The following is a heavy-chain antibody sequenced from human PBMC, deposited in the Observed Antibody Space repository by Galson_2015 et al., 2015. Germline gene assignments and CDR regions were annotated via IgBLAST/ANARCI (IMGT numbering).Heavy chain of an antibody. CDR3: TRDLDSYYDSSGYSDVFDI. CDR2: AYYNGIT. D-gene: IGHD3-22*01. CDR1: GGSISSGGYY. V-gene: IGHV4-31*03. J-gene: IGHJ3*02. Sequence: TLSLTCNVSGGSISSGGYYWGWIRQHPGKGLEWIGYAYYNGITYYNPSLKSRVSISLDTSKNQFSLKLSSVTPADTAVYYCTRDLDSYYDSSGYSDVFDIWGQGTMVTVSS.